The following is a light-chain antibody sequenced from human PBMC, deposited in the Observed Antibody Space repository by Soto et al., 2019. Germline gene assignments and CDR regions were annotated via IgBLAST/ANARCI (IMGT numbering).Light chain of an antibody. CDR2: RNN. Sequence: QSVLTQPPSTSGTPGQRVTISCSGSSSNIGSNYVNWYQQFPRTAPKLLIYRNNQRPSGVPDRFSGSKSGTSGSLAISGLRSEDEADYYCAAWDDSLSGVLFGGGTKLTVL. CDR1: SSNIGSNY. V-gene: IGLV1-47*01. CDR3: AAWDDSLSGVL. J-gene: IGLJ2*01.